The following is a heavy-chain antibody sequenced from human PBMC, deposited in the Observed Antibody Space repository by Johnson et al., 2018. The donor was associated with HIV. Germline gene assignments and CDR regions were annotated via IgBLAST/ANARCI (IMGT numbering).Heavy chain of an antibody. D-gene: IGHD5-12*01. V-gene: IGHV3-33*01. J-gene: IGHJ3*02. CDR2: MWYDGSNK. CDR3: AGSDIVATTGAFDI. Sequence: QVQLVESGGGVVQPGRSLRLSCAASGFTFSTYGMHWVRQAPGKGLEWVAVMWYDGSNKYYADSVKGRFTISRDNSKNTLYLQMNSLRAEDTAVYYCAGSDIVATTGAFDIWGQGTMVTVSS. CDR1: GFTFSTYG.